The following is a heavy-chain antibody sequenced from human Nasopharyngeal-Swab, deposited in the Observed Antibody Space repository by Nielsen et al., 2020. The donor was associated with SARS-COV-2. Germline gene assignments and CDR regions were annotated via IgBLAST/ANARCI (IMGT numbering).Heavy chain of an antibody. CDR1: GFTFSSYA. Sequence: GESLKISCAASGFTFSSYAMHWVRQASGKGLEWVAVISYDGSNKYYADSVKGRFTISRDNSKNTLYLQMNSLRAEDTAVYYCARDPDDSSRDAFDIWGQGTMVTVSS. V-gene: IGHV3-30-3*01. D-gene: IGHD3-22*01. CDR2: ISYDGSNK. CDR3: ARDPDDSSRDAFDI. J-gene: IGHJ3*02.